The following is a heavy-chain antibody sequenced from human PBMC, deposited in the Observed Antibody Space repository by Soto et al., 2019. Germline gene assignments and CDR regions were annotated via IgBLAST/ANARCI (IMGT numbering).Heavy chain of an antibody. D-gene: IGHD2-8*01. V-gene: IGHV3-23*01. CDR3: VSWVSAHFDY. J-gene: IGHJ4*01. CDR1: GFTFDSPYSHG. Sequence: LRLSCAASGFTFDSPYSHGMSWVRQSPGKGPEWVSTISSNGANTHYAESVKGRFTISKDASRNTVHLHMNSLRAEDTATYFCVSWVSAHFDYWGHGTPVTVSS. CDR2: ISSNGANT.